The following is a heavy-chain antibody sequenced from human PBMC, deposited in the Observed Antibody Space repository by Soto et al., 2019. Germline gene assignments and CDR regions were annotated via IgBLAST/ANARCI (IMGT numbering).Heavy chain of an antibody. CDR2: ISYDGTND. CDR3: ARRYGSSWYSSAFDI. J-gene: IGHJ3*02. Sequence: QVQLVESGGGVVQPGRSLRLSCAASGFTFSNYAMHWVRQAPGKGLEWVAIISYDGTNDFYTDSVKGRFTISRDNSKNTLYLQMSSLRPEDTAVYYCARRYGSSWYSSAFDIWGQGTIVTLSS. CDR1: GFTFSNYA. D-gene: IGHD6-13*01. V-gene: IGHV3-30-3*01.